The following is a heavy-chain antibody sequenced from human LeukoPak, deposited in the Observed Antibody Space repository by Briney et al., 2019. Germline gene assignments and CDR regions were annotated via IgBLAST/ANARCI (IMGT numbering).Heavy chain of an antibody. CDR3: AGDSSGYSAFDI. D-gene: IGHD3-22*01. J-gene: IGHJ3*02. CDR1: GFPFGDYG. Sequence: GGSLRLSCAASGFPFGDYGMTWVRQAPGKGLEWVSYISSSGSTIYYADSVKGRFTISRDNAKNSLYLQMNSLRAEDTAVYYCAGDSSGYSAFDIWGQGTMVTVSS. V-gene: IGHV3-48*04. CDR2: ISSSGSTI.